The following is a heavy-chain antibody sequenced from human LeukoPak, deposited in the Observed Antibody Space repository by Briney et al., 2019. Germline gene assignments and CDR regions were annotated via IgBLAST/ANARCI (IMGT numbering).Heavy chain of an antibody. V-gene: IGHV5-51*01. CDR2: IYPGVSDT. D-gene: IGHD5-18*01. Sequence: GESLKISCKGSGYSFTSYWIGWVRQMPGKGLEWMGIIYPGVSDTRYSTSFQGQVTISADKSISTAYLQWSSLKASDTAMYYCARHGGDTAMVNYYYYYMDVWGKGTTLTVSS. CDR3: ARHGGDTAMVNYYYYYMDV. J-gene: IGHJ6*03. CDR1: GYSFTSYW.